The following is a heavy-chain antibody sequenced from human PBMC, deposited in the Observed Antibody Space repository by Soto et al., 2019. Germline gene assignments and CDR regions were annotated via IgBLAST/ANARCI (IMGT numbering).Heavy chain of an antibody. CDR3: ARVGYCGGDCSFPDY. D-gene: IGHD2-21*02. Sequence: SETLSLTCTVSGGSISSYFWSWIRQPPGKGLEWIGYSYYSGSTNYNPSLKSRVTISVDTSKNQFSLKLSSVTAADTAVYYCARVGYCGGDCSFPDYWGQGTLVTVS. CDR1: GGSISSYF. J-gene: IGHJ4*02. CDR2: SYYSGST. V-gene: IGHV4-59*01.